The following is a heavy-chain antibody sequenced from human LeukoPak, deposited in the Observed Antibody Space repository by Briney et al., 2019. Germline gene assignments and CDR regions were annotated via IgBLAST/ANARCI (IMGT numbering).Heavy chain of an antibody. CDR2: ISYSGST. J-gene: IGHJ4*02. D-gene: IGHD3-22*01. Sequence: SETLSLTCTVSGGSISNYYWSWIRQPPGKGLEWIGYISYSGSTNYHPSLKSRVTTSVDTPKNQFSLKLSSVTAADTAVYYCAREGTSTDYSQLYYYWGQGILVTVSS. V-gene: IGHV4-59*01. CDR3: AREGTSTDYSQLYYY. CDR1: GGSISNYY.